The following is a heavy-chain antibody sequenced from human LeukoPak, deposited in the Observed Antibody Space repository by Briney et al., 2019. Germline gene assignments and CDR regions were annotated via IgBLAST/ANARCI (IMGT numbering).Heavy chain of an antibody. Sequence: SGGSLRLSCAASGFTFSTYAMSWVRQAPGKGLEWVSGISGSGLSTSYADSVKGRFTISRDNSKNTLYLQMNSLRAEDTAVYYCARLAGIGGYYFDYWGQGTLVTVSS. CDR3: ARLAGIGGYYFDY. CDR2: ISGSGLST. CDR1: GFTFSTYA. J-gene: IGHJ4*02. D-gene: IGHD1-1*01. V-gene: IGHV3-23*01.